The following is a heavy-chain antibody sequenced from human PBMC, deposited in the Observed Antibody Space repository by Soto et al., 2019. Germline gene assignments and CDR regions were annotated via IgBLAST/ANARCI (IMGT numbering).Heavy chain of an antibody. J-gene: IGHJ6*03. D-gene: IGHD3-16*01. CDR3: ARGGIWGSYRGDYYYYYMDV. Sequence: QVQLQQWGAGLLKPSETLSLTCAVYGGSFSGYYWSWIRQPPGKGLEWIGEINHSGSTNYNPSLKSRVTISVDTSKNQFSLKLSSVTAADSAVYYRARGGIWGSYRGDYYYYYMDVWGKGTTVTVSS. CDR1: GGSFSGYY. V-gene: IGHV4-34*01. CDR2: INHSGST.